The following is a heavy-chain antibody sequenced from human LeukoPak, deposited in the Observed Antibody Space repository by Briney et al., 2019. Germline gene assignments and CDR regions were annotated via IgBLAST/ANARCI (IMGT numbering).Heavy chain of an antibody. D-gene: IGHD2-2*01. CDR1: GGTFSSYA. CDR2: IIPIFGTA. J-gene: IGHJ6*03. V-gene: IGHV1-69*13. CDR3: ARGGLEYCSGTSCPPTGYYYYMDV. Sequence: SVKVSCKASGGTFSSYAISWVRQAPGQGLEWMGGIIPIFGTANYAQKFQGRVTITADESTSTAYMELSSLRSEDTAVYYCARGGLEYCSGTSCPPTGYYYYMDVWGKGTTVTVSS.